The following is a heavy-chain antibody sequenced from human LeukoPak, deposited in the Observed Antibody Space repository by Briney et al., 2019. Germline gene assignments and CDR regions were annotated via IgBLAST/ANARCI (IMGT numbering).Heavy chain of an antibody. CDR1: GFTFDDYT. CDR2: ISWDGGST. J-gene: IGHJ4*02. D-gene: IGHD1-26*01. V-gene: IGHV3-43*01. Sequence: GGSLRLSCAPSGFTFDDYTMHRVCQAPGKGLEWVSLISWDGGSTYYADSVKGRFTISRDNAKNSLYLQMNSLRAEDTAVYYCARDVGFDYWGQGTLVTVSS. CDR3: ARDVGFDY.